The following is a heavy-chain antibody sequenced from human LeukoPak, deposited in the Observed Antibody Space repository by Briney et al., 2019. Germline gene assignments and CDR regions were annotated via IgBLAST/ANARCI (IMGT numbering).Heavy chain of an antibody. CDR1: GGSISSGDYY. CDR2: IYYSGST. J-gene: IGHJ5*02. D-gene: IGHD4-11*01. Sequence: SQTPSLTCTVSGGSISSGDYYWSWIRQPPGKGLEWIGYIYYSGSTYYNPSLKSRVTISVDTSKNQFSLKLSSVTAADTAVYYCARGLLLPTHWFDPWGQGTLVTVSS. CDR3: ARGLLLPTHWFDP. V-gene: IGHV4-30-4*01.